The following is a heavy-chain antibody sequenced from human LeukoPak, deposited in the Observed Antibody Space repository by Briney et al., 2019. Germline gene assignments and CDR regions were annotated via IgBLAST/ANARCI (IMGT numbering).Heavy chain of an antibody. CDR2: IYTSGST. V-gene: IGHV4-61*02. CDR3: ARGSRPYGDYGDY. Sequence: SETLSLTFTVSGGSISSGSYYWGWIRQPAGKGLEWIGRIYTSGSTNYNPSLKSRVTISVDTSKNQFSLKLSSVTAADTAVYYCARGSRPYGDYGDYWGQGTLVTVSS. J-gene: IGHJ4*02. CDR1: GGSISSGSYY. D-gene: IGHD4-17*01.